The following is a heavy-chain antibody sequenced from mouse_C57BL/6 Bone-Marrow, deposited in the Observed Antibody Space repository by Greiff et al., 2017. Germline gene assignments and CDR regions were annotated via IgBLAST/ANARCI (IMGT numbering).Heavy chain of an antibody. CDR2: IDPETGGT. V-gene: IGHV1-15*01. J-gene: IGHJ1*03. CDR3: TREGILITKVVANWYFDV. Sequence: VQLQQSGAELVRPGASVTLSCKASGYTFTDYEMHWVKQTPVHGLEWIGSIDPETGGTAYNQKFKGKALLTADNSSRTTSIELRSLTSEDSADYYCTREGILITKVVANWYFDVWGTGTTITVSS. CDR1: GYTFTDYE. D-gene: IGHD1-1*01.